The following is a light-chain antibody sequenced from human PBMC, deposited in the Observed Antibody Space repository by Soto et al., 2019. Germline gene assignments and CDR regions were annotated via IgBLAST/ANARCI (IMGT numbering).Light chain of an antibody. J-gene: IGKJ1*01. Sequence: DIQMTQSPSTLSASIGGRVTITCRASQSISSWLAWYQQKPGKAPKLLIYRASSLQSGVPSRFSGRGCGTEFILTISNLQPDDFATYYCQQYSSSSTFGQGTKVEIK. CDR2: RAS. CDR1: QSISSW. CDR3: QQYSSSST. V-gene: IGKV1-5*03.